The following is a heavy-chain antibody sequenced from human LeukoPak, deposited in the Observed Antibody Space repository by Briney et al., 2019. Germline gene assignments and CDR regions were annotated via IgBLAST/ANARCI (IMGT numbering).Heavy chain of an antibody. D-gene: IGHD6-13*01. Sequence: GGSLRLSCAASGFTVSSNYMSWVRQAPGKGLEWVSVIYSGGSTYYADSVKGRFTISRDNSKNTLYLQMNSPRAEDTAVYYCARDSSSWYPHFDYWCQGTLVTVSS. CDR3: ARDSSSWYPHFDY. J-gene: IGHJ4*02. V-gene: IGHV3-66*01. CDR1: GFTVSSNY. CDR2: IYSGGST.